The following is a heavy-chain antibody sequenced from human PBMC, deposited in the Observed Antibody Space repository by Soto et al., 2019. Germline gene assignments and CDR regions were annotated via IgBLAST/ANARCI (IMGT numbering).Heavy chain of an antibody. J-gene: IGHJ4*02. CDR2: IDHSGST. CDR3: ARDHSSGWYPPFDY. V-gene: IGHV4-34*01. D-gene: IGHD6-19*01. Sequence: QVQLQQWGAGLLKPSETLSLTCAVYGGSFSGYYWSWIRQPPGKGLEWIGEIDHSGSTNYNPSLKSRVTISVDTSKNQCSLKLSSVTAADTAVYYCARDHSSGWYPPFDYWGQGTLVTVSS. CDR1: GGSFSGYY.